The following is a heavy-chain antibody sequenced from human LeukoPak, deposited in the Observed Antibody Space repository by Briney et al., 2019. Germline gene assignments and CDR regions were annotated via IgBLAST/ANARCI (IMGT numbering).Heavy chain of an antibody. CDR1: GFTFSSYE. CDR2: ISSSGSTI. Sequence: GGSLRLSCAASGFTFSSYEMNWVRQAPGKGLEWVSYISSSGSTIYYADSVKGRFTISRDNAKNSLYLQMNSLRAEDTAVYYCARGGDYGSYYFDYWGQGTLVTASS. V-gene: IGHV3-48*03. D-gene: IGHD4-17*01. CDR3: ARGGDYGSYYFDY. J-gene: IGHJ4*02.